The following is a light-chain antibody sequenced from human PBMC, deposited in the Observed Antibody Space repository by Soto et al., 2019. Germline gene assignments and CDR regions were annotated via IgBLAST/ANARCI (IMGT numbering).Light chain of an antibody. V-gene: IGKV3-20*01. CDR2: ATS. Sequence: EIVLTQSPGTLSLSPGERVTLSCRASQTVSTSYLAWYQQKPGQAPRLLIYATSSRATGIPDRFSGSGSGTDLTLTISRLEPEDCAVYYCQQYGSSPFTFGPGTKVDIK. CDR3: QQYGSSPFT. J-gene: IGKJ3*01. CDR1: QTVSTSY.